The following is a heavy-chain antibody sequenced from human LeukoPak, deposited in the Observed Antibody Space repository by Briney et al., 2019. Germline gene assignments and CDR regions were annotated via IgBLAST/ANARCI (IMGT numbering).Heavy chain of an antibody. D-gene: IGHD3-22*01. CDR3: ARDHYYDSSGFSPLDY. CDR1: GFVFTNYG. Sequence: GGSLRLSCAASGFVFTNYGMHWVRQAPVKGLEWVAVIWYDGSNKYYADSVKGRFTISRDNSKNTLYLQMNSQRAEDTAVYYCARDHYYDSSGFSPLDYWGQGTLVTVSS. V-gene: IGHV3-33*01. CDR2: IWYDGSNK. J-gene: IGHJ4*02.